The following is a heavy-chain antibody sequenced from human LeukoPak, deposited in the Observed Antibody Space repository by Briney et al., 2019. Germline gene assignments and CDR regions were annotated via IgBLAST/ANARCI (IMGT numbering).Heavy chain of an antibody. CDR1: GFTFSSYD. J-gene: IGHJ3*02. V-gene: IGHV3-13*01. Sequence: GGSLRLSCAASGFTFSSYDMHWVRQATGKGLEWVSAIGTAGDTYYPGSVKGRFTISRGNAKNSLYLQMNSLRAGDTAVYYCARANNGYSGYDPSYAFDIWGQGTMVTVSS. D-gene: IGHD5-12*01. CDR3: ARANNGYSGYDPSYAFDI. CDR2: IGTAGDT.